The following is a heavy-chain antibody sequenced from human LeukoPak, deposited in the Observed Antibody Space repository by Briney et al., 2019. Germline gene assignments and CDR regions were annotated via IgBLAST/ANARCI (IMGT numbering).Heavy chain of an antibody. CDR1: GFTFSSYS. V-gene: IGHV3-21*01. D-gene: IGHD4-17*01. Sequence: GGSLRLSCAASGFTFSSYSMNWVRQAPGKGLEWVSSISSSSSYIYYADSVKGRFTISRDNAKNSLYLQMNSLRAEDTAVYYCARAKEYGDYRDAFDIWGQGTMVTVSS. CDR3: ARAKEYGDYRDAFDI. J-gene: IGHJ3*02. CDR2: ISSSSSYI.